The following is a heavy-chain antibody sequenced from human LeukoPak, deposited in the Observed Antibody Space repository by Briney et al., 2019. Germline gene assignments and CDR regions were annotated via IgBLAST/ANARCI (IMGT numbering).Heavy chain of an antibody. CDR2: VYASGTT. V-gene: IGHV4-4*07. CDR1: GGSISSYY. CDR3: ARGGNYYDSSSYYYFDY. Sequence: SETLSLTCTVSGGSISSYYWSWIRQPAGKGLEWIGRVYASGTTFYNPSLKSRVTMLVDTSKNQFSLKQNSGTAADTAVYYCARGGNYYDSSSYYYFDYWGQGTLVTVSS. D-gene: IGHD3-22*01. J-gene: IGHJ4*02.